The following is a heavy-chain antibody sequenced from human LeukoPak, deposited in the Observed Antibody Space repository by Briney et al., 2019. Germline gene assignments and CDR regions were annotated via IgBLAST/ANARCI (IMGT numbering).Heavy chain of an antibody. CDR2: ISAYNGNT. V-gene: IGHV1-18*01. CDR1: GYTFTSYG. D-gene: IGHD3-10*01. CDR3: ARDPDYYGSGSYLEFDP. J-gene: IGHJ5*02. Sequence: ASVKVSCKASGYTFTSYGISRVRQAPGQGLEWMGWISAYNGNTNYAQKLQGRVTMTTDTSTSTAYMELRSLRSDDTAVYYCARDPDYYGSGSYLEFDPWGQGTLVTVSS.